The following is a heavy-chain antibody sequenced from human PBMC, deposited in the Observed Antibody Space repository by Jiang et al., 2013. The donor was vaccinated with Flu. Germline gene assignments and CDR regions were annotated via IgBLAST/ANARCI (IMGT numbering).Heavy chain of an antibody. D-gene: IGHD3-22*01. CDR2: IYYMGGP. Sequence: SGGSVSSYYWSWIRQPPGRGLECIGYIYYMGGPKYNPSLKSRVTISVDTSKNQFSLKLSSVTAADTAVYYCARADYDSSGYYYVTGAFDIWGQGTMVTVSS. J-gene: IGHJ3*02. CDR1: GGSVSSYY. V-gene: IGHV4-59*02. CDR3: ARADYDSSGYYYVTGAFDI.